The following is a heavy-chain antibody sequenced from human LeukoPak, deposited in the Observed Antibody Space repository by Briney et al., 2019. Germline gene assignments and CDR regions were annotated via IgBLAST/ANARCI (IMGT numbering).Heavy chain of an antibody. Sequence: GASVKVSCKASGYTFTSYGISWVRQAPGQGLEWMGWINPNSGGTKYAQKFQGRVTMTRDTSISTAYMELSRLRSDDTAVYYCARAGFLEWLLSNWFDPWGQGTLVTVSS. CDR1: GYTFTSYG. CDR3: ARAGFLEWLLSNWFDP. CDR2: INPNSGGT. D-gene: IGHD3-3*01. J-gene: IGHJ5*02. V-gene: IGHV1-2*02.